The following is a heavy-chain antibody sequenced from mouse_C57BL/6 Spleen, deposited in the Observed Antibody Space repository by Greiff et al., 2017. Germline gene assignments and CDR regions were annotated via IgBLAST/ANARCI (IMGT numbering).Heavy chain of an antibody. CDR2: IYPGDGDT. V-gene: IGHV1-80*01. Sequence: QVHVKQSGAELVKPGASVKISCKASGYAFSSYWMNWVKQRPGKGLEWIGQIYPGDGDTNYNGKFKGKATLTADKSSSTAYMQLSSLTSEDSAVYFCARGGGSAMDYWGQGTSVTVSS. CDR3: ARGGGSAMDY. CDR1: GYAFSSYW. J-gene: IGHJ4*01.